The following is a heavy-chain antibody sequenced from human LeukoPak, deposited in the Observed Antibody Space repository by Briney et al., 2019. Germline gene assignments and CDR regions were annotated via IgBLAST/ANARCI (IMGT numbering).Heavy chain of an antibody. Sequence: ASVKVSCKVSGYTLTELSMHWVRQAPGKGLEWMGGFDPEDGETIYAQKFQGRVTMTEDTSTDTAYMELSSLRSEDTAVYYCATVPDYIAAAGKMGNDYWGQGTLVTVSS. J-gene: IGHJ4*02. V-gene: IGHV1-24*01. D-gene: IGHD6-13*01. CDR1: GYTLTELS. CDR2: FDPEDGET. CDR3: ATVPDYIAAAGKMGNDY.